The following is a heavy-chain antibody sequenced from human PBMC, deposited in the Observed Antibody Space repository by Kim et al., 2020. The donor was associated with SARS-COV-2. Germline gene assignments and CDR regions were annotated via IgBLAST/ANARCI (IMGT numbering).Heavy chain of an antibody. Sequence: GGSLRLSCAASGFTFSSYAMHWVRQAPGKGLEWVAVISYDGSNKYYADSVKGRFTISRDNSKNTLYLQMNSLRAEDTAVYYCARGDGDSRYFDYWGQGTLVTVSS. J-gene: IGHJ4*02. D-gene: IGHD4-17*01. CDR2: ISYDGSNK. V-gene: IGHV3-30*04. CDR3: ARGDGDSRYFDY. CDR1: GFTFSSYA.